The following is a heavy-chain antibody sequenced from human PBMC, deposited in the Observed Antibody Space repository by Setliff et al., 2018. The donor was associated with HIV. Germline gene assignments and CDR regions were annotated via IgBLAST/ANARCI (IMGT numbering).Heavy chain of an antibody. J-gene: IGHJ4*02. CDR2: INTVTGNP. CDR1: GYTFNSYG. CDR3: ARRTEMTPIGY. V-gene: IGHV7-4-1*02. D-gene: IGHD2-15*01. Sequence: GASVKVSCKASGYTFNSYGINWVRQAPGQGLEWMGWINTVTGNPTYAQGFTGRFVFSLDTSVSTAYLQISSLKAEDSAVYYCARRTEMTPIGYWGQGTLVTVSS.